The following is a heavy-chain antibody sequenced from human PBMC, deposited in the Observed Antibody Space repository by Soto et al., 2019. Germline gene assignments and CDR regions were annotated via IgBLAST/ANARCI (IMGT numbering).Heavy chain of an antibody. CDR3: AKALRYSSSRDYFYYGMDV. CDR2: IKPDGSEK. CDR1: GFTFRSYW. V-gene: IGHV3-7*03. Sequence: GGSLRLSCATSGFTFRSYWMTWVRQAPGKGPEWVANIKPDGSEKQYVDSVKGRFTVSRDTSKNTLYLQMNSLRADDTAVFYCAKALRYSSSRDYFYYGMDVWGHGTTVTVSS. J-gene: IGHJ6*02. D-gene: IGHD6-6*01.